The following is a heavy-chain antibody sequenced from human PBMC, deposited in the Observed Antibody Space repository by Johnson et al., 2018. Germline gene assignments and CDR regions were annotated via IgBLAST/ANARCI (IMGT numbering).Heavy chain of an antibody. J-gene: IGHJ4*02. CDR2: ISSSGTTI. V-gene: IGHV3-48*01. D-gene: IGHD3-10*01. CDR3: ARDEFAHLVPPYGSQLSFVGCFDH. CDR1: GFAFSSYS. Sequence: VQLVQSGGDLVQPGGSXRLSCAASGFAFSSYSMNWVRQAPGKGLEWLSFISSSGTTIYYADSVKGRFTISRDNAANSLILQMNSLRAEDTAVYYCARDEFAHLVPPYGSQLSFVGCFDHWGQGTLVTVSS.